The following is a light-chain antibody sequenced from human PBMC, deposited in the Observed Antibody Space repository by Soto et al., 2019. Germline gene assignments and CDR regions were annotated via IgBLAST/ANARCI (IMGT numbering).Light chain of an antibody. CDR2: GAS. Sequence: EILMTQSPATLSVSPGERATLSCRASQSVSSNLAWYQQKPGQAPRLLIYGASTRATGVPARFSGSGSGTEFTFTISSLQSEDFAVYHGHQYNSWPRTFGQGTKVEIK. V-gene: IGKV3-15*01. CDR1: QSVSSN. CDR3: HQYNSWPRT. J-gene: IGKJ1*01.